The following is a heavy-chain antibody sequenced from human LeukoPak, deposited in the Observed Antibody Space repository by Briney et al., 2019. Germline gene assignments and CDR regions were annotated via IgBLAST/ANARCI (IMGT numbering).Heavy chain of an antibody. D-gene: IGHD3-16*02. CDR1: GYTFSIYY. CDR2: MNPNSGNT. CDR3: ARRPLKYDYVWGSYRHPFDY. J-gene: IGHJ4*02. Sequence: ASVKISCKTSGYTFSIYYTHWVRQATGQGLEWMGWMNPNSGNTGYAQKFQGRVTMTRNTSISTAYMELSSLRSEDTAVYYCARRPLKYDYVWGSYRHPFDYWGQGTLVTVSS. V-gene: IGHV1-8*01.